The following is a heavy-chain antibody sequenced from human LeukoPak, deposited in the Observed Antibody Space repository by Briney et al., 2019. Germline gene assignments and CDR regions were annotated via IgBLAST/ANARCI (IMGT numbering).Heavy chain of an antibody. Sequence: GGSLRLSCAASGFTFSSYAMSWVRQAPGKGLEWVSAISGSGGSTYYADSVRGRFTISRDNSRNTMYLQMNSLRVEDAAVYYCAKAPVTSCRGAFCYPFDSWGQGTLVTVSS. CDR3: AKAPVTSCRGAFCYPFDS. D-gene: IGHD2-15*01. CDR2: ISGSGGST. V-gene: IGHV3-23*01. J-gene: IGHJ4*02. CDR1: GFTFSSYA.